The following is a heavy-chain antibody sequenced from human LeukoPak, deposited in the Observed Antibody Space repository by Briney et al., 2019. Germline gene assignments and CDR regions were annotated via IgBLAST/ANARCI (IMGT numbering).Heavy chain of an antibody. J-gene: IGHJ4*02. D-gene: IGHD3-10*01. Sequence: GESLKVSCRGSGYSFSTYWLGWVRQMPGKGLEWMGIIYPGDSATRYSPSFQGQVTVSADKSISTAYLQWSSLKASDTAMYYCARHQESQLLWFGESDYWGQGTLVTVSS. V-gene: IGHV5-51*01. CDR1: GYSFSTYW. CDR3: ARHQESQLLWFGESDY. CDR2: IYPGDSAT.